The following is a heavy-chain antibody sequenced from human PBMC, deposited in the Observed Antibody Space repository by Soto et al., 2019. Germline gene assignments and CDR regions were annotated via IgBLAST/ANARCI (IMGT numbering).Heavy chain of an antibody. CDR1: GYTFTSYY. CDR2: INPSGGST. Sequence: ASVKVSCKASGYTFTSYYMHWVRQAPGQGLEWMGIINPSGGSTSYAQKFQGRVTMTRDTSTSTVYMELSSLRSEDTAVYYCARAPLPYSSSWYDYYGMDVWGQGTTVTVSS. J-gene: IGHJ6*02. CDR3: ARAPLPYSSSWYDYYGMDV. V-gene: IGHV1-46*01. D-gene: IGHD6-13*01.